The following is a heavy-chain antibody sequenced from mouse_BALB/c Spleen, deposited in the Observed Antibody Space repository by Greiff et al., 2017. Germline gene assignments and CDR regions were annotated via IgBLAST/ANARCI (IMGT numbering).Heavy chain of an antibody. CDR2: ISSGSSTI. V-gene: IGHV5-17*02. Sequence: EVMLVESGGGLVQPGGSRKLSCAASGFTFSSFGMHWVRQAPEKGLEWVAYISSGSSTIYYADTVKGRFTISRDNPTNTLFLQMTSLRSEDTAMYYCARDGNRAMDYWGQGTSVTVSS. CDR3: ARDGNRAMDY. J-gene: IGHJ4*01. CDR1: GFTFSSFG. D-gene: IGHD2-1*01.